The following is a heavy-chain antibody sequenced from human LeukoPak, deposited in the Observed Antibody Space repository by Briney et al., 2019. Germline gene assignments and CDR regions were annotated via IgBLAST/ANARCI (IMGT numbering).Heavy chain of an antibody. CDR1: GGSISSYY. CDR2: IYYSGST. V-gene: IGHV4-59*12. Sequence: SETLSLTCTVSGGSISSYYWSWIRQPPGKGLEWIGYIYYSGSTNYNPSLKSRVTISVDTSKNQFSLQLNSLTPDDTAVYYCTRDPGWLEFDYWGQGTLVTVSS. D-gene: IGHD5-12*01. J-gene: IGHJ4*02. CDR3: TRDPGWLEFDY.